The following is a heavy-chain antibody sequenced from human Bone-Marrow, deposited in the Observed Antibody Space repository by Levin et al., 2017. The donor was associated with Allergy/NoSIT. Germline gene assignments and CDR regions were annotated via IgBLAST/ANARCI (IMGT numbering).Heavy chain of an antibody. V-gene: IGHV1-18*01. CDR3: ARDLYYDESSDYPPELFDY. Sequence: ASVKVSCKASGYTFNNFGISWVRQAPGQGLEWMGWINTYKFKTTYAHKFQGRVTMSTDTSTSTAYMELKSLKSDDTAVYYCARDLYYDESSDYPPELFDYWGQGTLVTVSS. CDR1: GYTFNNFG. D-gene: IGHD3-22*01. CDR2: INTYKFKT. J-gene: IGHJ4*02.